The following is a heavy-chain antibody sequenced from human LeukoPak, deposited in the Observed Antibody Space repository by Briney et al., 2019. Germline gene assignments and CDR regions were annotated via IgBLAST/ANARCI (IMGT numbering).Heavy chain of an antibody. D-gene: IGHD3-22*01. CDR2: INSDGSST. V-gene: IGHV3-74*01. J-gene: IGHJ4*02. CDR3: ARADTSGYAVFDY. CDR1: GFTFTNYW. Sequence: AGGSLRLSCAASGFTFTNYWMHWVRQAPGEGLMWVSRINSDGSSTSYADSVKGRFTISRDNAKNTLYLQMNSLRAEDTAVHYCARADTSGYAVFDYWGQGALVTVSS.